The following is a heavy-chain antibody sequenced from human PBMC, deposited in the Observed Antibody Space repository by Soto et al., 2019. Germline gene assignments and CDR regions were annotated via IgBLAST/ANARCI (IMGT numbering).Heavy chain of an antibody. CDR2: IIPIFGTA. V-gene: IGHV1-69*13. J-gene: IGHJ6*02. CDR3: ARVLVVTTSNYYYYYGMDV. CDR1: GGTFSSYA. D-gene: IGHD4-4*01. Sequence: GASVKVSCKASGGTFSSYAISWVRQAPGQGLEWMGGIIPIFGTANYAQKFQGRVTITADESTSTAYMELSSLRSEDTAVYYCARVLVVTTSNYYYYYGMDVWGQGTTVTVSS.